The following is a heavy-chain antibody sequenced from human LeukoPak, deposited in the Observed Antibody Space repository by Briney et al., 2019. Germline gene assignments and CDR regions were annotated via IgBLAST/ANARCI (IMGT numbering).Heavy chain of an antibody. J-gene: IGHJ4*02. D-gene: IGHD6-13*01. CDR3: ARQPGIAAAEVDY. CDR1: GGSISSSSYY. V-gene: IGHV4-39*01. CDR2: IYYSGST. Sequence: SETLSLTCTVSGGSISSSSYYWGWIRQPPGKGLEWIGSIYYSGSTYSNPSLKSRVTISVDTSKNQFSLKLSSVTAADTAVYYCARQPGIAAAEVDYWGQGTLVTVSS.